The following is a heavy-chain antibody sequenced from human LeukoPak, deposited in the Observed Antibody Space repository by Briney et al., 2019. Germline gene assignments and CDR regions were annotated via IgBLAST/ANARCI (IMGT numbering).Heavy chain of an antibody. Sequence: GGSLRLSCAASGFTFSSYSMNWVRQAPGKGLEWVSSISSSSSYIYYADSVKGRFTISRDNAKNSLYLQINSLRAEDTAVYYCARDPSSPSSGWHQAAFDIWGQGTMVTVSS. D-gene: IGHD3-22*01. CDR1: GFTFSSYS. V-gene: IGHV3-21*01. CDR3: ARDPSSPSSGWHQAAFDI. CDR2: ISSSSSYI. J-gene: IGHJ3*02.